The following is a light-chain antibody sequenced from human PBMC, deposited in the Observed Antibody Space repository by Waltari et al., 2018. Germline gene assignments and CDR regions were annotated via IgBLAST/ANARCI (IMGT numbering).Light chain of an antibody. CDR3: QSYDTSLSVV. CDR1: GYNIGAYD. Sequence: QSVLTQPPSVSGAPGQRVTLSCTGSGYNIGAYDSTWYQHRPVKAPTLLIYGVNNRPSGVPDRFFGSKSGTSASLAITSLRAEDEGVYYCQSYDTSLSVVFGGGTKLTVL. J-gene: IGLJ2*01. V-gene: IGLV1-40*01. CDR2: GVN.